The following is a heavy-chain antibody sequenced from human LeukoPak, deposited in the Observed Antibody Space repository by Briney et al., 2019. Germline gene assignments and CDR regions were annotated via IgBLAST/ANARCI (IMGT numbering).Heavy chain of an antibody. CDR1: GFSFSVYW. CDR3: ARGTYYYGSGSVDY. J-gene: IGHJ4*02. V-gene: IGHV3-74*01. Sequence: GGSLRLSCAASGFSFSVYWMHWVRQAPGKGPVWVSRVKTDGSITDYADSVKGRFTISIDNAKNTLYLQMNSLRAEDTAVYYCARGTYYYGSGSVDYWGQGTLVTVSS. D-gene: IGHD3-10*01. CDR2: VKTDGSIT.